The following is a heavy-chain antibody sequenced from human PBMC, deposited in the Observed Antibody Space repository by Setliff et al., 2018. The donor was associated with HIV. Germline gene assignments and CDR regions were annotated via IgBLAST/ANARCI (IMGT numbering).Heavy chain of an antibody. V-gene: IGHV1-2*06. CDR1: GYTFTGYF. CDR3: ASKVYCTNGVCLDAFDI. J-gene: IGHJ3*02. CDR2: IIPNSGGT. D-gene: IGHD2-8*01. Sequence: ASVKVSCKASGYTFTGYFLHWVRQAPGQGLEWMGRIIPNSGGTNCAQKFQGRVTMTRDTSISTAYMELSRLRSDDTAVYYCASKVYCTNGVCLDAFDIWGQGSMVTVSS.